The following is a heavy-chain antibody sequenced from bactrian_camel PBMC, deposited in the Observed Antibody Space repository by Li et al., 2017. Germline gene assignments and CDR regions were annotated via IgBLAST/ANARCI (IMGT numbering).Heavy chain of an antibody. CDR2: VDTSGVSA. Sequence: HVQLVESGGGSVQAGGSLIISCTASGQSLINWRLAWFRQAPGKEREGVAVVDTSGVSAEYADSVKGRFTISQDTEKNTVYLQMNSLKPEDTAMYYCAADLTGWYECGRRPDDFGYWGQGTQVTVS. D-gene: IGHD5*01. CDR1: GQSLINWR. V-gene: IGHV3S61*01. CDR3: AADLTGWYECGRRPDDFGY. J-gene: IGHJ6*01.